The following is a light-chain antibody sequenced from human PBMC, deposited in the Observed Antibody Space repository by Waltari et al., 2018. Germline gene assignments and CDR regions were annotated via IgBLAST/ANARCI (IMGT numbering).Light chain of an antibody. Sequence: SYVLTQPPSVSVAPGKTARITCGGNNIGSKRVHWYQQKPGQAPVLVIYDDSDRPSGIPERFSGSNSGNTATLTISRVEAGDEADYYCQVWDSSSDPHAVFGGGTQLTVL. CDR3: QVWDSSSDPHAV. J-gene: IGLJ7*01. V-gene: IGLV3-21*04. CDR2: DDS. CDR1: NIGSKR.